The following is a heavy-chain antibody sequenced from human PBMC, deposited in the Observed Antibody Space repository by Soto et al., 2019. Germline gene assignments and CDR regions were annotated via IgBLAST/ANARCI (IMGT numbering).Heavy chain of an antibody. Sequence: EVQLVESGGGLVQPGRSLRLSCAASGFTFDDYAMHWVRQAPGKGLEWVSGISWNSGSIGYADSVKGRFTISRDNAKNSLYLQMNSLRAEDTAVYYCADRGAPGAYDSSGYYYHNYWGQGTLVTVSS. V-gene: IGHV3-9*01. CDR2: ISWNSGSI. CDR3: ADRGAPGAYDSSGYYYHNY. CDR1: GFTFDDYA. D-gene: IGHD3-22*01. J-gene: IGHJ4*02.